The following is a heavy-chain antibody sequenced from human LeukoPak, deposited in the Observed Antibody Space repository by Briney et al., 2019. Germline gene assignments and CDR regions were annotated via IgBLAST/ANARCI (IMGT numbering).Heavy chain of an antibody. D-gene: IGHD4-23*01. V-gene: IGHV1-69*05. Sequence: SVKVSCKTSGGSFSSYDISWVRQAPEQGLKWMGGIIPVFGMPNYAQKFQGRLTLTTDESPGTAYMELGGLTSDDTAVYYCARSDAGNSEGGIDYWGQGTLVTVSS. CDR3: ARSDAGNSEGGIDY. CDR1: GGSFSSYD. J-gene: IGHJ4*02. CDR2: IIPVFGMP.